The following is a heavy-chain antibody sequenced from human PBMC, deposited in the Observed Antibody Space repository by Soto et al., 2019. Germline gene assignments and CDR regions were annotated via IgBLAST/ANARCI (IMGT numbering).Heavy chain of an antibody. Sequence: ASVKVSCKASGFTFTSYAISWVRQAPGQGLEWMGWISAYNDNTNYAQKLQGRVTMTTDTSTSTAYMELRSLRSEDTAVYYCARAHYYDGSGYYPNFDYWCLGTPVTVSS. CDR3: ARAHYYDGSGYYPNFDY. D-gene: IGHD3-22*01. CDR1: GFTFTSYA. CDR2: ISAYNDNT. V-gene: IGHV1-18*01. J-gene: IGHJ4*02.